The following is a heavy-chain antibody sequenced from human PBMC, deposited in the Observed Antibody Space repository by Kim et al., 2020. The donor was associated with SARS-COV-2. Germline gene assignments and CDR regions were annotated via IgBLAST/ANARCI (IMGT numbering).Heavy chain of an antibody. CDR2: INPSGGST. CDR1: GYTFTSYY. D-gene: IGHD2-15*01. J-gene: IGHJ6*02. CDR3: ARDLVGCSGGSCYFRMDV. V-gene: IGHV1-46*01. Sequence: ASVKVSCKASGYTFTSYYMHWVRQAPGQGLEGMGIINPSGGSTSYAQKFQGRVTMTRDTSTSTVYMELSSLRSEDTAVYYCARDLVGCSGGSCYFRMDVWGQGNTVTVSS.